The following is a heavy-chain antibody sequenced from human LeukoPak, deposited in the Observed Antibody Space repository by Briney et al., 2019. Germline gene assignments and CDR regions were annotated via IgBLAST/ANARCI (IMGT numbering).Heavy chain of an antibody. Sequence: GASVKVSCKASGYTFTGYYMHWVRQAPGQGLEWMGWINPNSGGTNYAQKFQGRVTTTRDTSISTAYMELSRLRSDDTAVYYCARRLRFDYYYGMDVWGQGTTVTVSS. CDR3: ARRLRFDYYYGMDV. CDR1: GYTFTGYY. D-gene: IGHD5-12*01. CDR2: INPNSGGT. V-gene: IGHV1-2*02. J-gene: IGHJ6*02.